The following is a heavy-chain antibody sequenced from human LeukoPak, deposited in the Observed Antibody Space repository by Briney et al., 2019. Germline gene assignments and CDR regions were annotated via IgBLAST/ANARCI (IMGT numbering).Heavy chain of an antibody. V-gene: IGHV1-2*02. D-gene: IGHD1-26*01. CDR1: GYTFTGYY. J-gene: IGHJ4*02. Sequence: GASVKVSCKASGYTFTGYYMHWVQQAPGQGLEWMGWISPYSGGTIYAQKFQGRVTMTRDTSISTAYMELSSLRSDDTAVYYCARDPRGSVDSSSYFDYWGQGTLVTVSS. CDR2: ISPYSGGT. CDR3: ARDPRGSVDSSSYFDY.